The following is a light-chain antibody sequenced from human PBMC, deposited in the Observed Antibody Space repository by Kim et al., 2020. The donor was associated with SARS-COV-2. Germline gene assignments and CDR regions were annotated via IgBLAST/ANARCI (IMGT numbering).Light chain of an antibody. Sequence: GGRAATACRAVQIVSKDVFAWYQHKHGQPPRLLVYATSHRATGIPDRFSGSGSGTDFTLTISRLEPDDFAMYFCQQSSNSPSPLTFGGGTKVDIK. J-gene: IGKJ4*01. V-gene: IGKV3-20*01. CDR2: ATS. CDR3: QQSSNSPSPLT. CDR1: QIVSKDV.